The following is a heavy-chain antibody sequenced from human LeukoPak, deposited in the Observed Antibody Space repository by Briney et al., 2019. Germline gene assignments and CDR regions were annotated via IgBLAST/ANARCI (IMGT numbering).Heavy chain of an antibody. CDR2: TFYRSKWGN. V-gene: IGHV6-1*01. Sequence: SPTLSLSCDISGDSVSSNSADWNWIRQSPSRGLEWLGRTFYRSKWGNNFALSVKSPITINADTSKNQISLQLSSVTPEDTAVYYCARGTGASGFEFWGQGTLVTVSS. J-gene: IGHJ4*02. CDR3: ARGTGASGFEF. CDR1: GDSVSSNSAD. D-gene: IGHD6-13*01.